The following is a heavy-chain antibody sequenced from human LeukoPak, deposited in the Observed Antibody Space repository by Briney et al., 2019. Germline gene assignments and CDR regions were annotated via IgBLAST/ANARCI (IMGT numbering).Heavy chain of an antibody. D-gene: IGHD2-2*02. Sequence: PGGSLRLCCAASGFTFSTYGMQWVRQAPGKGLEWLSFIWFDGSSKHYADSVKGRFIISRDNSKSTLYLEMNSLRPEDTGVYYCAKDLPPTIMIAWGQGTLVTVSS. CDR3: AKDLPPTIMIA. CDR2: IWFDGSSK. J-gene: IGHJ5*02. CDR1: GFTFSTYG. V-gene: IGHV3-30*02.